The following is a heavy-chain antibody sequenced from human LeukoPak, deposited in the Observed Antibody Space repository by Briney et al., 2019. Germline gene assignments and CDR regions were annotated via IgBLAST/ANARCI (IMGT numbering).Heavy chain of an antibody. V-gene: IGHV5-51*01. Sequence: GESLKISCKGSGYSFTSYWIGWVRQMPGKGLEWMGIIYPGDSDTRYSPSFQGQVTISADRSISTAYLQWSSLKASDIAMYFCARLTMIRGVIDYWGQGTLVTVSS. CDR2: IYPGDSDT. D-gene: IGHD3-10*01. CDR3: ARLTMIRGVIDY. J-gene: IGHJ4*02. CDR1: GYSFTSYW.